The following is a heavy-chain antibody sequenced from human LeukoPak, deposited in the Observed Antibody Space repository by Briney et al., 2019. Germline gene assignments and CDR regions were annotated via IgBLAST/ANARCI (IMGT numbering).Heavy chain of an antibody. Sequence: ASVKVSCKASGYTFTSYDIYWVRQATGQGLEWMGWMNPNSGNTGYAQKFQGRVTMTRNTSISTAYMELSSLRSEDTAVYYCARGNIVVVPAASYWFDPWGQGTLVTVSS. V-gene: IGHV1-8*01. J-gene: IGHJ5*02. D-gene: IGHD2-2*01. CDR1: GYTFTSYD. CDR2: MNPNSGNT. CDR3: ARGNIVVVPAASYWFDP.